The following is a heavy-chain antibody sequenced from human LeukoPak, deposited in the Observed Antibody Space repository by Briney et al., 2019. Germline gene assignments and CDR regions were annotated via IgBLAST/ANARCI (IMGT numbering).Heavy chain of an antibody. CDR2: ISSSASTI. Sequence: GGSLRLSCAASGFTFSAYEMNWVRQAPGKGLEWVSYISSSASTIYYADSVKGRFPISRDNAKSSLYLQMNSLRAADTAAYYCARVSGGAFDIWGQGTMVTVSS. CDR1: GFTFSAYE. V-gene: IGHV3-48*03. J-gene: IGHJ3*02. D-gene: IGHD3-10*01. CDR3: ARVSGGAFDI.